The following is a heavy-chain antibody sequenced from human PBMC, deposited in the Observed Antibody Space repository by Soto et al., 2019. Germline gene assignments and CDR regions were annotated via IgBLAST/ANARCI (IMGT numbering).Heavy chain of an antibody. Sequence: QVRLQESGPGLVKPSETLSLTCSVSGAALNSGNYYWSWIRQVPGKGLGWIGHIYVTGAVDYNPFLRARITMSLDTSERQFSLNMRLVTAADTAVYYCAGLRIDTNNYKWFDPWCQGNLVTVSS. CDR2: IYVTGAV. CDR1: GAALNSGNYY. D-gene: IGHD1-20*01. CDR3: AGLRIDTNNYKWFDP. V-gene: IGHV4-31*04. J-gene: IGHJ5*02.